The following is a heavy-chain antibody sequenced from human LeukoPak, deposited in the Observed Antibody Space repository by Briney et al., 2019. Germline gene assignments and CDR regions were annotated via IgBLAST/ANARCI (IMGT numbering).Heavy chain of an antibody. CDR3: TREASSNYYYYMDV. J-gene: IGHJ6*03. CDR2: IRRKAHSYAT. D-gene: IGHD3-10*01. CDR1: GFTFSAAA. Sequence: PGGSLRLSCAASGFTFSAAAMHWVRQASGKGLEWVGRIRRKAHSYATAYGASVKGRFTISRDDSKNTAYLQMNCLKTEDTAVYYCTREASSNYYYYMDVWSKGTTVTVSS. V-gene: IGHV3-73*01.